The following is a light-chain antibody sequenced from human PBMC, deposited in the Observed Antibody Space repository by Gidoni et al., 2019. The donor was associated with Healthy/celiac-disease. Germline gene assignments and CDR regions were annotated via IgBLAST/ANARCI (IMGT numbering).Light chain of an antibody. CDR2: AAS. CDR3: QQSYSTPVT. V-gene: IGKV1-39*01. J-gene: IGKJ4*01. CDR1: QSISSY. Sequence: DLQMTHSPSSLSASVGDRLTITCRVIQSISSYLNWYQQKPGKAPKLLIYAASSLQSGVPSRFSGSGSGTDFTLTISSLQPEDFATYYCQQSYSTPVTFGGGTKVEIK.